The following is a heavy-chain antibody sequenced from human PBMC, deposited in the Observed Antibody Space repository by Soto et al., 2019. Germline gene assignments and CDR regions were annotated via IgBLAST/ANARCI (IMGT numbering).Heavy chain of an antibody. V-gene: IGHV3-30*18. CDR1: GFTFSDSA. D-gene: IGHD3-3*01. CDR3: AKGNDFWSGDNWFDP. Sequence: GGSLRLSCAASGFTFSDSAMHWVRQAPGRGLEWVAVMSYDGSNKYYADSVKGRFTVSRDNSKNTLYLQMNSLGAEDTAVYYCAKGNDFWSGDNWFDPWGQGTLVTVSS. J-gene: IGHJ5*02. CDR2: MSYDGSNK.